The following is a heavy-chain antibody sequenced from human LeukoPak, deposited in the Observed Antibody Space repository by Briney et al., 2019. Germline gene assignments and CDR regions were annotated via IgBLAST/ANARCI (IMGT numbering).Heavy chain of an antibody. CDR1: GYTFTSYG. V-gene: IGHV1-18*01. CDR2: ISAYNGNT. D-gene: IGHD3-10*02. CDR3: AREGSIFRELFTPSWSYYYYYGMDV. Sequence: SVKVSCKASGYTFTSYGISWVRQAPGQGLEWMGWISAYNGNTNYAQKLQGRVTMTTDTSTSTAYMELRSLRSDDTAVYYCAREGSIFRELFTPSWSYYYYYGMDVWGQGTTVTVSS. J-gene: IGHJ6*02.